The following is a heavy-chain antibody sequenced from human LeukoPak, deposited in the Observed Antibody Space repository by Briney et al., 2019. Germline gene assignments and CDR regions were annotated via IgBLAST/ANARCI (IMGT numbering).Heavy chain of an antibody. CDR3: ARGTTLVTNYFDY. J-gene: IGHJ4*02. Sequence: SVNVSCKASGGTFSSYAISWVRQAPGQGLEWMGGIIPIFGTANYAQKFQGRVTITADESTSTAYMELSSLRSEDTAVYYCARGTTLVTNYFDYWGQGTLVTVSS. V-gene: IGHV1-69*13. CDR2: IIPIFGTA. CDR1: GGTFSSYA. D-gene: IGHD5-18*01.